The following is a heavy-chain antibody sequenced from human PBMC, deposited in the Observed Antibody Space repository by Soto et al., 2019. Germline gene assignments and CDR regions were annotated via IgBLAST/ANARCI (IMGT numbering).Heavy chain of an antibody. CDR1: GYTFTSYA. CDR3: ARDGVYCSGGSCYHDAFDI. D-gene: IGHD2-15*01. J-gene: IGHJ3*02. V-gene: IGHV1-3*01. CDR2: INAGNGNT. Sequence: QVQLVQSRAEVKKPGASVKVSCKASGYTFTSYAMHWVRQAPGQRLEWMGWINAGNGNTKYSQKFQGRVTITRDTSASTAYMELSSLRSEDTAVYYCARDGVYCSGGSCYHDAFDILGQGTMVTVSS.